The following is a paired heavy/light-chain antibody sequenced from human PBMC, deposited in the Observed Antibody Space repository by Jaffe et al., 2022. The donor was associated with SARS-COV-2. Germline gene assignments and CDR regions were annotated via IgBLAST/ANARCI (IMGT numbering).Light chain of an antibody. J-gene: IGKJ5*01. CDR2: DAS. CDR3: QQRSPSIT. V-gene: IGKV3-11*01. CDR1: QSVSSY. Sequence: EIVLTQSPATLSLSPGERATLSCRASQSVSSYLAWYQQKPGQAPRLLIYDASNRATGIPARFSGSGSGTDFTLTISSLEPEDFAVYYCQQRSPSITFGQGTRLEIK.
Heavy chain of an antibody. D-gene: IGHD6-13*01. V-gene: IGHV3-74*01. CDR1: GFTFSSYW. CDR2: INSDGSST. Sequence: EVQLVESGGGLVQPGGSLRLSCAASGFTFSSYWMHWVRQAPGKGLVWVSRINSDGSSTSYADSVKGRFTISRDNAKNTLYLQMNSLRAEDTAVYYCARDPQRQQLALYYYYYGMDVWGQGTTVTVSS. CDR3: ARDPQRQQLALYYYYYGMDV. J-gene: IGHJ6*02.